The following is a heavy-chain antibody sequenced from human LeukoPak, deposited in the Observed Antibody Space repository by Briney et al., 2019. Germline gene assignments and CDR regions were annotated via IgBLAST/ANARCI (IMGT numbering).Heavy chain of an antibody. CDR1: GFTFSSHA. CDR2: ISYDGNNK. J-gene: IGHJ5*02. Sequence: PGGSLRLSCAASGFTFSSHAMHWVRQAPGKGLEWVAVISYDGNNKYYGDSVKGRFTISRDNSKNTLYLQMNSLRAEDTALYFCARDINVAADNWLDPWGQGTLVTVSS. V-gene: IGHV3-30-3*01. CDR3: ARDINVAADNWLDP. D-gene: IGHD6-19*01.